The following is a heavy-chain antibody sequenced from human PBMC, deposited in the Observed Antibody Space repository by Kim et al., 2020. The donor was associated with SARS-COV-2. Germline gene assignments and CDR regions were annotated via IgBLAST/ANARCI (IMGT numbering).Heavy chain of an antibody. J-gene: IGHJ3*02. CDR1: GFTFSSYW. CDR2: IKQDGSEK. CDR3: AKTRYYYDSSGPDDAFDI. V-gene: IGHV3-7*03. Sequence: GGSLRLSCAASGFTFSSYWMSWVRQAPGKGLEWVANIKQDGSEKYYVDSVKGRFTISRDNAKNSLYLQMNSLRAEDTAVYYCAKTRYYYDSSGPDDAFDIWGQGTMVTVSS. D-gene: IGHD3-22*01.